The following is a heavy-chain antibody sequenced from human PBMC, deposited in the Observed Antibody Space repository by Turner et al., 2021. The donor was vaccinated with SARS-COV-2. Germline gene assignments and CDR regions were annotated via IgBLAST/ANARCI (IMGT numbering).Heavy chain of an antibody. CDR3: ARLRVEMAKTLDFYYYGLDV. Sequence: GFSLSTSGMCLSWIRQPPGKALEWLALIDWDDDKYYSTSLKTRLTISKDTSKNQVVLTMTNMDPVDTATYYCARLRVEMAKTLDFYYYGLDVWGQGTTVTVSS. J-gene: IGHJ6*02. D-gene: IGHD5-12*01. CDR2: IDWDDDK. V-gene: IGHV2-70*01. CDR1: GFSLSTSGMC.